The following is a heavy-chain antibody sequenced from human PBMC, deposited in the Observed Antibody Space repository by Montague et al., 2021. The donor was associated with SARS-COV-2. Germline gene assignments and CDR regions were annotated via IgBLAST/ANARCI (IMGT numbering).Heavy chain of an antibody. J-gene: IGHJ6*02. D-gene: IGHD6-13*01. V-gene: IGHV3-48*03. CDR2: ISSSGSTI. Sequence: SLRLSCAASGFTFSSYELNWVRQAPGKVLEWVSYISSSGSTIYYADSVKGRFTISRDNAKNSLYLQMNSLRAEDTAVYYCASRKFSSSWYYYYGMDVWGQGTTVTVSS. CDR1: GFTFSSYE. CDR3: ASRKFSSSWYYYYGMDV.